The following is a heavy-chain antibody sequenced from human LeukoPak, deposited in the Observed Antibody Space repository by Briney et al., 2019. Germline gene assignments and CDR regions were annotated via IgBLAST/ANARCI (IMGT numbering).Heavy chain of an antibody. V-gene: IGHV1-18*01. CDR3: ASGYSGYDYYYYYYMGV. CDR2: ISAYNGNT. CDR1: GYTFTSYG. D-gene: IGHD5-12*01. Sequence: ASVKVSCKASGYTFTSYGISWVRQAPGQGLEWMGWISAYNGNTNYAQKLQGRVTMTTDTSTSTAYMELRSLRSDDTAVYYCASGYSGYDYYYYYYMGVWGKGTTVTVSS. J-gene: IGHJ6*03.